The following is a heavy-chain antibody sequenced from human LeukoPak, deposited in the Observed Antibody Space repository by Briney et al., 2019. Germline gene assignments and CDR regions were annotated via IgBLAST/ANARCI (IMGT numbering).Heavy chain of an antibody. Sequence: GGSLRLSCSASGFTFSTYAMHWVRQAPGKGLEYVSAISSNGGGTYYADSVKGRFTISRDNSKNTLYLQMNSLRVEDTAFYFCARDKGGDEGSKFDSWGQGILVTVSS. J-gene: IGHJ4*02. D-gene: IGHD2-21*01. CDR2: ISSNGGGT. CDR3: ARDKGGDEGSKFDS. V-gene: IGHV3-64*04. CDR1: GFTFSTYA.